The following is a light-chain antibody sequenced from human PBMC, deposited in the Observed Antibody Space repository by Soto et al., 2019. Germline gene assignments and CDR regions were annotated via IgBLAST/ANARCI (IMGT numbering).Light chain of an antibody. CDR2: DAS. CDR1: QTLDTY. J-gene: IGKJ1*01. Sequence: DIQMTQSPSSLSASVGDRVTIACRASQTLDTYLNWYQQKPGKAPKFLVYDASNLESGVPSRFSGSGSGTEFTLTISSLQPDDFATYYCQQYNSYSVTFGQGTKVEIK. CDR3: QQYNSYSVT. V-gene: IGKV1-5*01.